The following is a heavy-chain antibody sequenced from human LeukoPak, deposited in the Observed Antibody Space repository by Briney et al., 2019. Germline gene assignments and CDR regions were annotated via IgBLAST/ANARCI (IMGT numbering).Heavy chain of an antibody. CDR1: GYTFTGYY. CDR3: AGDRSGSYDY. D-gene: IGHD1-26*01. CDR2: IIPIFGAA. Sequence: SVKVSCKASGYTFTGYYMHWVRQAPGQGLEWMGGIIPIFGAANYAQKFQGRVTITADESTSTAYMELSSLRSEDTAVYYCAGDRSGSYDYWGQGTLVTVSS. J-gene: IGHJ4*02. V-gene: IGHV1-69*13.